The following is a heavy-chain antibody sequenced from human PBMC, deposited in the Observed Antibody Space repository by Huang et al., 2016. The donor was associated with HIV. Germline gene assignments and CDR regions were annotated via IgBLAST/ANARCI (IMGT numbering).Heavy chain of an antibody. CDR1: GYIFSTYD. J-gene: IGHJ4*02. Sequence: QVQLVQSGAEVKKPGASVKVSCKASGYIFSTYDTHWVRQAPGQRLWWMGRINAGNGNTKYSQRFQGRVTITRDTAANTAYVELSSLRSEDTGVYYCARGIAAGDYWGQGTLVTVSS. V-gene: IGHV1-3*01. CDR3: ARGIAAGDY. CDR2: INAGNGNT. D-gene: IGHD6-25*01.